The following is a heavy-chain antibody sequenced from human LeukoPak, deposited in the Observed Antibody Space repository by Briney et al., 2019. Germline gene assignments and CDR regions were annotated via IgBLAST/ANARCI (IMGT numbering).Heavy chain of an antibody. CDR2: ISGSGGST. D-gene: IGHD4-17*01. V-gene: IGHV3-23*01. CDR1: GFTFSSYA. CDR3: ARVVDHDYGDYYLDY. Sequence: GGSLRLSCAASGFTFSSYAMSWVRQAPGKGLEWVSAISGSGGSTYYADSVKGRFTISRDNSKNTLYLQMNSLRAEDTAVYYCARVVDHDYGDYYLDYWGQGTLVTVSS. J-gene: IGHJ4*02.